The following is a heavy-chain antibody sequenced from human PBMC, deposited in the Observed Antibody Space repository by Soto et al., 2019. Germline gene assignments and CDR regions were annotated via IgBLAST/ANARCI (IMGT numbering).Heavy chain of an antibody. CDR2: INHSGST. J-gene: IGHJ5*02. V-gene: IGHV4-34*01. Sequence: QVQLQQWGAELLKPSETLSLTCAVYGGSFSGYYWSWIRQPPGKGLEWIGEINHSGSTNYNPSLKSRVTISVDTSKNQFSLKLSSVTAADTAVYYCARGQKGTVLNWFDPWGQGTLVTVSS. CDR1: GGSFSGYY. D-gene: IGHD4-17*01. CDR3: ARGQKGTVLNWFDP.